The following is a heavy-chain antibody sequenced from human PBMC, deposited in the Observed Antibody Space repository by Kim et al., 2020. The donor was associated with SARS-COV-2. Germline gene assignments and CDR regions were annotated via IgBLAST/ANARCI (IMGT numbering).Heavy chain of an antibody. Sequence: GLGWLGRTYFQSKWYNEYAVSVKSRIIINSDTSKNQFSLQLNSVTPEDTAVYYCARDEYHHYGRGYLASWGQGTLVIVSS. J-gene: IGHJ4*02. CDR2: TYFQSKWYN. CDR3: ARDEYHHYGRGYLAS. V-gene: IGHV6-1*01. D-gene: IGHD2-2*01.